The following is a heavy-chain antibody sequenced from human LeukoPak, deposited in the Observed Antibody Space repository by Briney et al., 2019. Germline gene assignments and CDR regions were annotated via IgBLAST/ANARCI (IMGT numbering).Heavy chain of an antibody. J-gene: IGHJ4*02. Sequence: GGSLRLSCAASGFTFSSYAMSWVRQASGKGLEWVSAISGSGGSTYYADSVKGRFTISRDNSKNTLYLQMNSLRAEDTAVYYCAKGHSDYGTGFDLWGQGTLVTVSS. CDR2: ISGSGGST. CDR3: AKGHSDYGTGFDL. D-gene: IGHD4-17*01. V-gene: IGHV3-23*01. CDR1: GFTFSSYA.